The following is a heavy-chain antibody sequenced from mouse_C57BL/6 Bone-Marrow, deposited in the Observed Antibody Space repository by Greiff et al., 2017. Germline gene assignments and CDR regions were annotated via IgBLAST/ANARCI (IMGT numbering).Heavy chain of an antibody. V-gene: IGHV1-55*01. CDR3: ARKGHYYGGSYGY. CDR2: IYPGSGST. Sequence: QVQLQQSGAELVKPGASVKMSCKASGYTFTSYWITWVKQRPGQGLEWIGDIYPGSGSTNYNEKFKSKATLTVDTSSSTAYMQLSSLTSEDSEVYYCARKGHYYGGSYGYWGQGTTLTVSS. D-gene: IGHD1-1*01. J-gene: IGHJ2*01. CDR1: GYTFTSYW.